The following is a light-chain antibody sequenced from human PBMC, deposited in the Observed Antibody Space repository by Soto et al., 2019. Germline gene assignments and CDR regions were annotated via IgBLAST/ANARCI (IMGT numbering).Light chain of an antibody. CDR3: QHYNNWAPT. Sequence: EIVLTQSPATLSLSPGERATLSCRASQSVRSKVAWYQQKPGQAPSLVIYDTYIRATGIPARFSGSGFGTEFTLTISSLQSEDFAVYSCQHYNNWAPTFGQGTKVDIK. V-gene: IGKV3-15*01. CDR1: QSVRSK. CDR2: DTY. J-gene: IGKJ1*01.